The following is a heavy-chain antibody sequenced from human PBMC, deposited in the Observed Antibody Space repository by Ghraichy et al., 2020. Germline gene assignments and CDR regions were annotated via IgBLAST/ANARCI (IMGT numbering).Heavy chain of an antibody. CDR3: AILRSSWYYFDY. CDR2: FDPEDGET. Sequence: ASVKVSCKVSGYTLTELSMHWVRQAPGKGLEWMGGFDPEDGETIYAQKFQGRVTMTEDTSTDTAYMELSSLRSEDTAVYYCAILRSSWYYFDYWGQGTLVTVSS. CDR1: GYTLTELS. D-gene: IGHD6-13*01. J-gene: IGHJ4*02. V-gene: IGHV1-24*01.